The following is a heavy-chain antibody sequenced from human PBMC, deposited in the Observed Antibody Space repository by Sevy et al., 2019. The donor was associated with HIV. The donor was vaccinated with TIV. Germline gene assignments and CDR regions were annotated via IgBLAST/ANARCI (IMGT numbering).Heavy chain of an antibody. Sequence: VSVKVSCKASGYTFTGYYMHWVRQAPGQGLEWMGWINPNSGGTNYAQKFQGRVTMTRDTSISTAYMELSRLRSDDTAVYYCARVAGASAAFDIWGQGTMVTVSS. CDR2: INPNSGGT. CDR3: ARVAGASAAFDI. CDR1: GYTFTGYY. D-gene: IGHD7-27*01. V-gene: IGHV1-2*02. J-gene: IGHJ3*02.